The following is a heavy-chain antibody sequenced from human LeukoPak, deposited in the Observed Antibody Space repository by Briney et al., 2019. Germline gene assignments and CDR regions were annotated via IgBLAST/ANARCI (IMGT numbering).Heavy chain of an antibody. CDR3: TRSRLTFGGAIVGYYYDY. Sequence: GGSLRLSCAASGFTFSAYVMSWVRQAPGKGLEWVSYIDSSSSTVYYAASVKGRFTISRDNAKNSLYLEMNSLRPEDTAVYYCTRSRLTFGGAIVGYYYDYWGQGTLVTVSS. J-gene: IGHJ4*02. CDR2: IDSSSSTV. D-gene: IGHD3-16*02. V-gene: IGHV3-48*04. CDR1: GFTFSAYV.